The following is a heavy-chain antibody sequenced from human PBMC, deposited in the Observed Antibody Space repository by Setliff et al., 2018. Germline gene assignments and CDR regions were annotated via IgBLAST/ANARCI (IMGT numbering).Heavy chain of an antibody. J-gene: IGHJ4*02. V-gene: IGHV4-59*04. CDR3: ASGGGWIQLFDY. D-gene: IGHD5-18*01. Sequence: SETLSLTCTVSDGSISTYYWSWIRQSPGKGLEWIGSISSSGSTYYSPSLKSRVTMSVDTSKNQFSLKLSSVTAADTAVYYCASGGGWIQLFDYWGLGTQVTVS. CDR1: DGSISTYY. CDR2: ISSSGST.